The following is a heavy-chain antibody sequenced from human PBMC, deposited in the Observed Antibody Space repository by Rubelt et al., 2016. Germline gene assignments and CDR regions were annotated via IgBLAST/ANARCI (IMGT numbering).Heavy chain of an antibody. D-gene: IGHD2-8*02. CDR3: AGTSGGAIDR. V-gene: IGHV1-69*04. CDR1: GGTFNSYV. J-gene: IGHJ4*02. CDR2: IMPILNIT. Sequence: QVPLVQSGAEVKKPGSSVKVSCKDSGGTFNSYVISWVRQAPGQGLEWMGRIMPILNITNYAQKFQGRVTITADKSRNTAYVELSSLTAEDTAVDYCAGTSGGAIDRWGQGTLVTVSS.